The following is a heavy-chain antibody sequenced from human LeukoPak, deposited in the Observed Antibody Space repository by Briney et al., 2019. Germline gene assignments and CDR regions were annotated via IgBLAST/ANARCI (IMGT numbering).Heavy chain of an antibody. V-gene: IGHV1-8*01. J-gene: IGHJ4*02. CDR1: GYTFTSYD. D-gene: IGHD4-17*01. CDR2: MNPNSGNT. CDR3: AREFHDYGDYFTDY. Sequence: GASVKVSCKASGYTFTSYDINWVRQATGQGLEWMGWMNPNSGNTGYAQKFQGRVTMTRNTSISTAYMELSSLRSEDTAVYYCAREFHDYGDYFTDYWGQGTLVTVSS.